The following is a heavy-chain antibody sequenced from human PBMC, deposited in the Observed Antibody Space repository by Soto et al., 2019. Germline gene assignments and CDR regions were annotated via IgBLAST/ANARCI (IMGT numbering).Heavy chain of an antibody. D-gene: IGHD3-3*01. Sequence: EVRLLESGGGLVQPGGSLRLSCAASGFTFSSYAMSWVRQAPGKGLEWVSAISGSGGSTYYADSVKGRFTISRDNSKNTLYLQMNSLRAEDTAVYYCAKDLPTIFGVNNYYYYYGMDVWGQGTTVTVSS. V-gene: IGHV3-23*01. J-gene: IGHJ6*02. CDR3: AKDLPTIFGVNNYYYYYGMDV. CDR2: ISGSGGST. CDR1: GFTFSSYA.